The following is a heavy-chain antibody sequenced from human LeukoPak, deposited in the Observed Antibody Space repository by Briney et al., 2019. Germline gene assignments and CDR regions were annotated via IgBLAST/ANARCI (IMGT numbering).Heavy chain of an antibody. CDR1: GFTFSSYW. D-gene: IGHD3-22*01. V-gene: IGHV3-7*01. CDR3: ARERLYDSSGYYTTDDAFDI. J-gene: IGHJ3*02. Sequence: HSGGPLRLSCAASGFTFSSYWMSWVRQAPGKGLEWVANIKQDGSEKYYVDSVKGRFTISRDNAKNSLYLQMNSLRAEDTAVYYCARERLYDSSGYYTTDDAFDIWGQGTMVTVSS. CDR2: IKQDGSEK.